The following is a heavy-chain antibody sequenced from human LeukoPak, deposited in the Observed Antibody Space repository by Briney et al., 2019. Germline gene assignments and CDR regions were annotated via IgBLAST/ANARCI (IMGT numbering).Heavy chain of an antibody. CDR3: AREYPGSGWYHQEFDY. J-gene: IGHJ4*02. CDR2: INTNTGNP. V-gene: IGHV7-4-1*02. Sequence: GASVKVSCKASGYTFTSYAMNWVRQAPGQGLEWMGWINTNTGNPTYAQGFTGRFVFSLDTSVSTAYLQISSLKAEDTAVYYCAREYPGSGWYHQEFDYWGQGTLVTVSS. CDR1: GYTFTSYA. D-gene: IGHD6-19*01.